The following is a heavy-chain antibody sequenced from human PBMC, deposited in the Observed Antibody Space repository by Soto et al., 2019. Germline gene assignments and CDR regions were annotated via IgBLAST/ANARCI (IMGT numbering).Heavy chain of an antibody. V-gene: IGHV1-69*13. D-gene: IGHD6-19*01. J-gene: IGHJ6*02. CDR2: IIPIFGTA. CDR3: ARSSGWYLYYYYGMDV. Sequence: GASVKVSCKASGGTFSSYAISWVRQAPGQGLEWMGGIIPIFGTANYAQKFQGRVTITADEPTSTAYMELSSLRSEDTAVYYCARSSGWYLYYYYGMDVWGQGTTVTVSS. CDR1: GGTFSSYA.